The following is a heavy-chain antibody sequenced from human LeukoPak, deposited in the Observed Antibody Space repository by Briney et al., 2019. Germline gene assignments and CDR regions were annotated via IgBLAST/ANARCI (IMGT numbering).Heavy chain of an antibody. CDR1: GVTFSDHGFYA. D-gene: IGHD6-19*01. CDR3: AKGAGTDGGDYYYYAMDV. Sequence: GKSLRLSRAASGVTFSDHGFYAIHWVRQAPGKGLEWVAVISYDGTNKYYVDSVKGRFNISRDTSKNIVVLQMSSLRVEDTAVYYCAKGAGTDGGDYYYYAMDVWGKGTPVTV. V-gene: IGHV3-30*18. J-gene: IGHJ6*04. CDR2: ISYDGTNK.